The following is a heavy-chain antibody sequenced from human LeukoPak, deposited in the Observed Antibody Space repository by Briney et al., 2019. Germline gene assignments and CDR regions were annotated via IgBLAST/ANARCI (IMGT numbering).Heavy chain of an antibody. Sequence: PGGSLRLSCAASGFTFSSYAMRWVRQAPGKGLEWVSGISASGGTTYYADSVKGRFTISRDNSKDILYLQMNSLRDEDTAIYYCAKGPDYDSSGYYYDYWGQGTLVTVSS. CDR1: GFTFSSYA. CDR2: ISASGGTT. CDR3: AKGPDYDSSGYYYDY. J-gene: IGHJ4*02. D-gene: IGHD3-22*01. V-gene: IGHV3-23*01.